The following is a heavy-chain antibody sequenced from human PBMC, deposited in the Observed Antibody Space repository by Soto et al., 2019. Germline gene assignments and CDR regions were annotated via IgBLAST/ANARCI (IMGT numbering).Heavy chain of an antibody. D-gene: IGHD3-10*01. CDR1: GGSISSGGYY. J-gene: IGHJ4*02. Sequence: SETLSLTCTVSGGSISSGGYYWSWIRQHPGKGLEWIGYIYYSGSTYYNPSLKSRVTISVDTSKNQFSLKLSSVTAADTAVYYCARHLREGWFGELSIDYWGQGTLVTVSS. CDR2: IYYSGST. V-gene: IGHV4-31*03. CDR3: ARHLREGWFGELSIDY.